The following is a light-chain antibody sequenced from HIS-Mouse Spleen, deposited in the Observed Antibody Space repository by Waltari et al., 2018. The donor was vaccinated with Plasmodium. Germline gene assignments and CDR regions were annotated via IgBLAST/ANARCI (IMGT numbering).Light chain of an antibody. CDR3: QQSYSTPWT. Sequence: DIQMTQSPSSLYASVGDRVTITCRASQSIRSYLNCYQQKPGKAPNLLIYAASSFQSGVPSRFSGSGSGTDFTLTISSLQPEDFATYYCQQSYSTPWTFGQGTKVEIK. CDR1: QSIRSY. CDR2: AAS. J-gene: IGKJ1*01. V-gene: IGKV1-39*01.